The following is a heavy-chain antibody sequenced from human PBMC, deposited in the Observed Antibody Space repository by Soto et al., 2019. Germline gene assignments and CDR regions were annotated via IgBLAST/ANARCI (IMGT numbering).Heavy chain of an antibody. J-gene: IGHJ4*02. Sequence: SETLSLTCTVSGGSISSSSYYWGWIRQPPGKGLEWIGSIYYSGSTYYNPSLKSRVTISVDTSKNQFSLKLSSVTAADTAVYYCARHGDSSGWYYFDYWGQGTLVTVSS. CDR2: IYYSGST. CDR3: ARHGDSSGWYYFDY. CDR1: GGSISSSSYY. D-gene: IGHD6-19*01. V-gene: IGHV4-39*01.